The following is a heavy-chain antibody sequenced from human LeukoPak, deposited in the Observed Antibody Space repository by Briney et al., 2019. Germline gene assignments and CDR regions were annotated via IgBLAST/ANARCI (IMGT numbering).Heavy chain of an antibody. J-gene: IGHJ4*02. D-gene: IGHD4-17*01. CDR3: ARSPSHDYGDYVGYFDY. V-gene: IGHV4-59*08. CDR1: GGSFSSYY. CDR2: IYYSGST. Sequence: PSETLSLTCAVYGGSFSSYYWSWIRQPPGKGLEWIGYIYYSGSTNYNPSLKSRVTISVDTSKNQFSLKLSSVTAADTAVYYCARSPSHDYGDYVGYFDYWGQGTLVTVSS.